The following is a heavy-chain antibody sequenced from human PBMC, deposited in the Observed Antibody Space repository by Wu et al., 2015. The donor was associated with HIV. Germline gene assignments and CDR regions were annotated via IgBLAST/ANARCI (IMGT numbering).Heavy chain of an antibody. V-gene: IGHV1-69*05. D-gene: IGHD4-17*01. Sequence: QVQLVQSGAEVKKPGSSVKVSCKASGGTFSSYAISWVRQAPGQGLEWMGGIIPIFGTANYAQKFQGRVTITTDESTSTAYMELSSLRSEDTAVYYCAEGYGGLRTVLSTTYGMDVVGPRDHGHRLL. CDR3: AEGYGGLRTVLSTTYGMDV. CDR2: IIPIFGTA. J-gene: IGHJ6*02. CDR1: GGTFSSYA.